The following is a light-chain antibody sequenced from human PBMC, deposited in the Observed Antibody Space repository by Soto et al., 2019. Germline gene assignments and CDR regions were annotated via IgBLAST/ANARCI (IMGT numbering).Light chain of an antibody. CDR3: QQYGSSPWT. J-gene: IGKJ1*01. Sequence: ETLWKHSPGTRSLSPGERPTPSCGASQTFGTNNLPWYRQTPGQAPRLLIYGASNRATGIADRFSGSGSGTDFTLIISRLEPEDFALYYCQQYGSSPWTFGQGTKVEIK. CDR2: GAS. CDR1: QTFGTNN. V-gene: IGKV3-20*01.